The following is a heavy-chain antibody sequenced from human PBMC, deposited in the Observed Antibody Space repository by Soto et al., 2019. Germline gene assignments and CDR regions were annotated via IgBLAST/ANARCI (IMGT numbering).Heavy chain of an antibody. J-gene: IGHJ6*02. V-gene: IGHV1-2*04. Sequence: ASVKVSCQASGYTFTGYYMHWVRQAPGQGLEWMGWINPNSGGTNYAQKFQGWVTMTRDTSISTAYMELSRLRSDDTAVYYCARDRGYNWSHYGMDVWGQGTTVTVSS. CDR2: INPNSGGT. CDR1: GYTFTGYY. D-gene: IGHD1-20*01. CDR3: ARDRGYNWSHYGMDV.